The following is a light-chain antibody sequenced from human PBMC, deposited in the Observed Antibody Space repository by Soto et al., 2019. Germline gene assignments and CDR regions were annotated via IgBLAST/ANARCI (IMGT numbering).Light chain of an antibody. J-gene: IGKJ1*01. CDR2: GAS. CDR3: QQYGSSLGT. Sequence: EIVLTQSPGTLSLSPGERATLSCRASQSVSSSYLAWYQQKPGQAPRLLIYGASSRATGIPDRFSGSVSGTDFTLTISRLEPEDFAVYYCQQYGSSLGTFGQGTKVEIK. CDR1: QSVSSSY. V-gene: IGKV3-20*01.